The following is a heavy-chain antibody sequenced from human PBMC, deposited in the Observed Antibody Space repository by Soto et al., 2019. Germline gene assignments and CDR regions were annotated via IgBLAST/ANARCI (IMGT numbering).Heavy chain of an antibody. V-gene: IGHV1-69*13. CDR1: GGTFSSYA. J-gene: IGHJ6*02. CDR3: ASKGVPAATGYYYYGMDV. CDR2: IIPIFGTA. Sequence: ASVKVSCKASGGTFSSYAISWVRQAPGQGLERMGGIIPIFGTANYAQKFQGRVTITADESTSTAYMELSSLRSEDTAGYYCASKGVPAATGYYYYGMDVWGQGTTVTVSS. D-gene: IGHD2-2*01.